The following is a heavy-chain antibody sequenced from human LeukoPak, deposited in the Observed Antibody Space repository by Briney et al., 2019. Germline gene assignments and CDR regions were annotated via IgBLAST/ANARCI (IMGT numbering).Heavy chain of an antibody. J-gene: IGHJ6*02. CDR3: ARDTCSGGSCYSNYYYGMDV. Sequence: ASVKVSCKASGGTFSSYAISWVRQAPGQGLEWMGRIIPILGIANYAQKFQGRVKITADKSTSTAYMELSSLRSEDTAVYYCARDTCSGGSCYSNYYYGMDVWGQGTTVTVSS. CDR2: IIPILGIA. CDR1: GGTFSSYA. V-gene: IGHV1-69*04. D-gene: IGHD2-15*01.